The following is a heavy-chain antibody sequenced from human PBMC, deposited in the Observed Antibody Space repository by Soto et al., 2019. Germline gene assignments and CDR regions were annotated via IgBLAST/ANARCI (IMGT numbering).Heavy chain of an antibody. CDR1: GGSVRRVDYY. Sequence: PWSGSGGSVRRVDYYGFWIRQPPKKGLEWIGYIYYSGNTNYNPSLKSRVIISVTTSKNLFSLKLTSVTAADTAVYYWARITVHPHMLYWFPPWG. CDR2: IYYSGNT. D-gene: IGHD3-16*01. CDR3: ARITVHPHMLYWFPP. V-gene: IGHV4-61*08. J-gene: IGHJ5*02.